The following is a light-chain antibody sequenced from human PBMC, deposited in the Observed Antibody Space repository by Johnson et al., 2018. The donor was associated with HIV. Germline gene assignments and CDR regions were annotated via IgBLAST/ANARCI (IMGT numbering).Light chain of an antibody. Sequence: QSILTQPPSVSAAPGQKVTISCSGSSSNIGNNYVSWYQQLPGTAPKLLIYENNKRPSGIPDRFSGSKSGPSATLGITGLQTGDEADYYCGTWYSSLSAGVFGTGTKVTVL. V-gene: IGLV1-51*02. J-gene: IGLJ1*01. CDR2: ENN. CDR3: GTWYSSLSAGV. CDR1: SSNIGNNY.